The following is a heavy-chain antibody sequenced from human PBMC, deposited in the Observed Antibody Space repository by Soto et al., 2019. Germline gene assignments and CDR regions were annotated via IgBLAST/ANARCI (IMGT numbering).Heavy chain of an antibody. CDR3: AKGKSHGSSSSRF. CDR1: GFTFSSYA. V-gene: IGHV3-23*01. D-gene: IGHD6-6*01. J-gene: IGHJ3*01. CDR2: ISGSGGST. Sequence: EVQLLESGGGLVQPGGSLRLSCAASGFTFSSYAMSWVRQAPGKGLEWVSAISGSGGSTYYADSVKGRFTIARENSKHTLYLQMNTLRAEDTAVYYCAKGKSHGSSSSRFWGQGTMVTVSS.